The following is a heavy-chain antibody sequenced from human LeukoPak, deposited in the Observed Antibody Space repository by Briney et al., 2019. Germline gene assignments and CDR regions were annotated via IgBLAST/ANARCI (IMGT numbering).Heavy chain of an antibody. CDR1: GYTLSDLS. Sequence: ASGKVACKVSGYTLSDLSMHWVRQAPGKGLEWMGSFALEDGEKIYAQKFQGRVTMTEDTSTDTAYMELSSLRSEDTAVYYCAPAFAGNLVGYWGQGTLVTVSS. CDR2: FALEDGEK. J-gene: IGHJ4*02. V-gene: IGHV1-24*01. CDR3: APAFAGNLVGY. D-gene: IGHD1-14*01.